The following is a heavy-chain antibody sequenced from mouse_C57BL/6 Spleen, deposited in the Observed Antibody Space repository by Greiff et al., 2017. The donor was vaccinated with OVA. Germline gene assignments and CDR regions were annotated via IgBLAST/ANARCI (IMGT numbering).Heavy chain of an antibody. Sequence: EVKLVESGPGLVKPSQSLSLTCSVTGYSITSGYYWNWIRQFPGNKLEWMGYISYDGSNNYNPSLKNRISITRDTSKNQFFLKLNSGTTEDTATYYCARDHGNGAMDYWGQGTSVTVAS. CDR3: ARDHGNGAMDY. V-gene: IGHV3-6*01. D-gene: IGHD2-1*01. J-gene: IGHJ4*01. CDR2: ISYDGSN. CDR1: GYSITSGYY.